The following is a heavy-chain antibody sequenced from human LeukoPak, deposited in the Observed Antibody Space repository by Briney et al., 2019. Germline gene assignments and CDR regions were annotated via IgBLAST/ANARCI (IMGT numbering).Heavy chain of an antibody. D-gene: IGHD6-13*01. J-gene: IGHJ3*02. CDR1: GFTFSSYS. CDR3: ARETRQQPDLGGAFDI. Sequence: PGGSLRLSCAASGFTFSSYSMNWVRQAPGKGLEWVSYISSSSSTIYYADSVKGRFTISRDNAKNSLYLQMNSLRAEDTAVYYCARETRQQPDLGGAFDIWGQGTMVTVSS. V-gene: IGHV3-48*01. CDR2: ISSSSSTI.